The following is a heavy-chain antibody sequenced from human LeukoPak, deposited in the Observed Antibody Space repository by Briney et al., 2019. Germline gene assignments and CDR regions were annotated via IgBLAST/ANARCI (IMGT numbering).Heavy chain of an antibody. CDR2: IYTSGST. CDR1: GGSISSYY. V-gene: IGHV4-4*07. J-gene: IGHJ5*02. D-gene: IGHD3-10*01. Sequence: IPSETLSLTCTVSGGSISSYYWSWIRQPAGKGLEWIGRIYTSGSTNYNPSLKSRVTMSVDTSKNQFSLKLSSVTAADTAVYYCARDFPPSNLWFGELSFEGFDPWGQGTLVTVSS. CDR3: ARDFPPSNLWFGELSFEGFDP.